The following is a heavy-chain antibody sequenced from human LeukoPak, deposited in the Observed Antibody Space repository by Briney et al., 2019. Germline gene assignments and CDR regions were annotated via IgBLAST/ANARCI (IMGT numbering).Heavy chain of an antibody. V-gene: IGHV3-73*01. CDR2: IRSKANSYAT. Sequence: GGSLRLSCAASGFTFSGSAMHWVRQASGKGLEWVGHIRSKANSYATAYAASVKGRFTISRDDSKNTAYLQMNSLRAEDTAVYYCARDGYCSSTSCPNYYYYGMDVWGQGTTVTVSS. CDR1: GFTFSGSA. J-gene: IGHJ6*02. D-gene: IGHD2-2*03. CDR3: ARDGYCSSTSCPNYYYYGMDV.